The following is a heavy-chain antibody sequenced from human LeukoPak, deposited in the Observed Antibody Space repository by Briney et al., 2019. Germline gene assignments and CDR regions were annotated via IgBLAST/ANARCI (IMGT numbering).Heavy chain of an antibody. V-gene: IGHV1-2*02. CDR1: GYTFSDYY. CDR2: INPDSGGT. CDR3: ARDHLLFRQPPNWFDH. Sequence: ASVKVSCKASGYTFSDYYMHWVRQAPGQGLEWMGWINPDSGGTKYAQKFQDRVTMTSDTSISTAYMELSRLRSDDTAVYYCARDHLLFRQPPNWFDHWGQGTLVTVSS. J-gene: IGHJ5*02. D-gene: IGHD1-14*01.